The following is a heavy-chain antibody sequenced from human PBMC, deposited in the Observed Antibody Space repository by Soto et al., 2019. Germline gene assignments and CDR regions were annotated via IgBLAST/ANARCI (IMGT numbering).Heavy chain of an antibody. J-gene: IGHJ4*02. CDR1: GYTFTSYD. CDR2: LNPNSGNT. CDR3: ARGQLDTSFGVVSEGGHY. Sequence: QVQLVQSGAEVKKPGASVKVSCKASGYTFTSYDINWERQATGQGLQWKGWLNPNSGNTGYAQKCQGRVTLTRNNSVRTGFIELGSLRSENTAVCCCARGQLDTSFGVVSEGGHYWGQGTLGPVSS. V-gene: IGHV1-8*01. D-gene: IGHD3-3*01.